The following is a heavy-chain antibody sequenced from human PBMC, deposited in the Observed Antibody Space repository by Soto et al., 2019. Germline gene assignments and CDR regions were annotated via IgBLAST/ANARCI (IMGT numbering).Heavy chain of an antibody. Sequence: GASVKVSCKASGYTFTSYGISWVRQAPGQGLEWMGWISAYNGNTNYAQKLQGRVTMTTDTSTSTAYMELRSLRSDDTAVYYCARDYITIFGFHVRNSDAVVIWGQGTMVTVS. J-gene: IGHJ3*02. CDR2: ISAYNGNT. CDR3: ARDYITIFGFHVRNSDAVVI. V-gene: IGHV1-18*01. D-gene: IGHD3-3*01. CDR1: GYTFTSYG.